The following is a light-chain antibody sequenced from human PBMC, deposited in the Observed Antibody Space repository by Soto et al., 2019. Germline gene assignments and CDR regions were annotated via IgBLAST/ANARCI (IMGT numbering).Light chain of an antibody. J-gene: IGKJ3*01. V-gene: IGKV3-20*01. CDR2: GAS. CDR1: QSVSNSY. CDR3: QQYGRSPPSI. Sequence: EIVLTQSPGTLSLSPGERATLSCRASQSVSNSYLAWYQQKPGRAPRLLIYGASTRATVIPDRFSGSGSGNDFTLTISRREPEDFAVYYCQQYGRSPPSIFGPGTKVDIK.